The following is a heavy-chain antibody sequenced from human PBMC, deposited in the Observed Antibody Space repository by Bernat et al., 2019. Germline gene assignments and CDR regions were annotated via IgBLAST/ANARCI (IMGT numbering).Heavy chain of an antibody. Sequence: QVQLVESGGGVVQPGRSLRLSCAASGFTFSSYGMHWVRQAPGKGLEWVAVISYDGSNKYYADSVKSRFTISRDNSKNTLYLQMNSLRAEDTAVYYCAKADYDYVWGSNKGYYYGMDVWGQGTTVTVSS. V-gene: IGHV3-30*18. CDR3: AKADYDYVWGSNKGYYYGMDV. D-gene: IGHD3-16*01. CDR1: GFTFSSYG. J-gene: IGHJ6*02. CDR2: ISYDGSNK.